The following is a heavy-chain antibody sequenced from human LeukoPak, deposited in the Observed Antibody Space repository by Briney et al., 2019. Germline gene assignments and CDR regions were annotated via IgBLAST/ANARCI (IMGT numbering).Heavy chain of an antibody. Sequence: SVKVSCKASGGTFSSYGITWLRQAPGQGLEWMGGIIPMFGTTNYAQNFQGRVTITADESASTAYMEVSSLRSEDTAMYYCAKGKARAIPATAKAYYYLDVWGTGTTVTVSS. V-gene: IGHV1-69*13. CDR2: IIPMFGTT. CDR1: GGTFSSYG. J-gene: IGHJ6*03. CDR3: AKGKARAIPATAKAYYYLDV. D-gene: IGHD6-13*01.